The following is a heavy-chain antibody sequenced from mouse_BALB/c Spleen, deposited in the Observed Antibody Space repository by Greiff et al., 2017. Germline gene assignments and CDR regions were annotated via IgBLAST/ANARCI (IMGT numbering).Heavy chain of an antibody. J-gene: IGHJ1*01. V-gene: IGHV3-2*02. CDR1: GYSITSDYA. Sequence: DVQLQESGPGLVKPSQSLSLTCTVTGYSITSDYAWNWIRQFPGNKLEWMGYISYSGSTSYNPSLKSRISITRDTSKNQFFLQLNSVTTEDTATYYCARRTGTSWYFDVWGAGTTVTVSS. CDR3: ARRTGTSWYFDV. D-gene: IGHD4-1*01. CDR2: ISYSGST.